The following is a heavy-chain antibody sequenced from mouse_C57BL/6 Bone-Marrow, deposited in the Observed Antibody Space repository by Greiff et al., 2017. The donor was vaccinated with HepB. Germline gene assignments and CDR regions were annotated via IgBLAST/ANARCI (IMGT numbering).Heavy chain of an antibody. Sequence: VQRVESGPGLVQPSQSLSITCTVSGFSLTSYGVHWVRQSPGKGLEWLGVIWRGGSTDYNAAFMSRLSITKDNSKSQVFFKMNSLQADDTAIYYCAKTTVVAHYYAMDYWGQGTSVTVSS. CDR1: GFSLTSYG. D-gene: IGHD1-1*01. CDR2: IWRGGST. CDR3: AKTTVVAHYYAMDY. J-gene: IGHJ4*01. V-gene: IGHV2-5*01.